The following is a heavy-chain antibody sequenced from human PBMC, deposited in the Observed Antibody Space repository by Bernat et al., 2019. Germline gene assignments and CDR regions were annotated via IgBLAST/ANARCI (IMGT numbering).Heavy chain of an antibody. V-gene: IGHV3-13*01. J-gene: IGHJ5*02. CDR1: GFTFSSYA. D-gene: IGHD3-3*01. CDR2: IGTAGDT. CDR3: ARGGSSQLLESGGDNWFDP. Sequence: VQLVESGGGVVQPGRSLRLSCAASGFTFSSYAMHWVRQATGKGLEWVSAIGTAGDTYYPGSVKGRFTISRENAKNSLYLQMNSLRAGDTAVYYCARGGSSQLLESGGDNWFDPWGQGTLVTVSS.